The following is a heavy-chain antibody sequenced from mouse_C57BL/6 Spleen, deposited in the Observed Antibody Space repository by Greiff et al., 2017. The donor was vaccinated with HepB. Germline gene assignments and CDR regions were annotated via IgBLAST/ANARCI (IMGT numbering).Heavy chain of an antibody. Sequence: QVQLKESGPGLVAPSQSLSITCTVSGFSLTSYGVHWVRQPPGKGLEWLVVIWSDGSTTYNSALKSRLSISKDNSKSQVFLKMNSLQTDDTAMYYCARQIYDYDGDYAMDYWGQGTSVTVSS. J-gene: IGHJ4*01. CDR1: GFSLTSYG. CDR2: IWSDGST. D-gene: IGHD2-4*01. V-gene: IGHV2-6-1*01. CDR3: ARQIYDYDGDYAMDY.